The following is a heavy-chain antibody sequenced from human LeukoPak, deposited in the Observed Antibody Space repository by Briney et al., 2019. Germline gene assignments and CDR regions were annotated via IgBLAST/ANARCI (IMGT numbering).Heavy chain of an antibody. CDR1: GGSISSSSYY. Sequence: SETLSLTCTVSGGSISSSSYYWGWIRQPPGKGLEWIVSIHCSGSTYYNPSLKSRVTISVDTSKNQFSLKLSSVTAADTAVYYCARLNYYDSSGYYYAHYFDYWGQGTLVTVSS. V-gene: IGHV4-39*01. D-gene: IGHD3-22*01. CDR3: ARLNYYDSSGYYYAHYFDY. CDR2: IHCSGST. J-gene: IGHJ4*02.